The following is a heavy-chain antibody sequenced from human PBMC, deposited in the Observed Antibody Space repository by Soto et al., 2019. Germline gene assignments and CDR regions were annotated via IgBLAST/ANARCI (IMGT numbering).Heavy chain of an antibody. CDR2: IDPSDSYT. CDR3: ASSYTLNYGMDV. J-gene: IGHJ6*02. Sequence: PGESLKISCKGSGYSFTSYWISWVRQMPGKGLEWMGRIDPSDSYTNYSLSFQGHVTISADKSISTAYLQWSSLKASDTAMYYCASSYTLNYGMDVWGQGTRVTVSS. CDR1: GYSFTSYW. V-gene: IGHV5-10-1*01. D-gene: IGHD3-16*02.